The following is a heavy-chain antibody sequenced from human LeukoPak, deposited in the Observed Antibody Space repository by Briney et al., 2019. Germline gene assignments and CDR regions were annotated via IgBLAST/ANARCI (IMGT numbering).Heavy chain of an antibody. V-gene: IGHV1-2*02. J-gene: IGHJ3*02. Sequence: ASVKVSCKASGYTFTSYGITWVRQAPGQGLEWMGWINPNSGGTNYAQKFQGRVTMTRDTSISTAYMELSRLRSDDTAVYYCASSVTMIVVADYAFDIWGQGTMVTVSS. CDR3: ASSVTMIVVADYAFDI. CDR2: INPNSGGT. CDR1: GYTFTSYG. D-gene: IGHD3-22*01.